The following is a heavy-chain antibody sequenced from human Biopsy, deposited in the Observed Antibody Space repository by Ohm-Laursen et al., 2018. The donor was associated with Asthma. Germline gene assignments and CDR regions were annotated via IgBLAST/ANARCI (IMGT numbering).Heavy chain of an antibody. D-gene: IGHD3-10*01. CDR1: GYTFNSAG. J-gene: IGHJ6*02. Sequence: SVKVSCKTSGYTFNSAGITWVRQAPGQGLEWMGWISVYNGNTKVAQKLQDRVTMITDTSASTAYMELRGLRSDDTAVYFCARAVDYSHYYGIDVWGQGTTVTVS. CDR2: ISVYNGNT. CDR3: ARAVDYSHYYGIDV. V-gene: IGHV1-18*01.